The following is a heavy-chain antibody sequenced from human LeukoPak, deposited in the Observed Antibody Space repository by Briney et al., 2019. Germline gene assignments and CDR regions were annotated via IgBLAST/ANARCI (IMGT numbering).Heavy chain of an antibody. D-gene: IGHD1-26*01. V-gene: IGHV3-30*04. CDR3: ARDLGSYSLKSAFDI. Sequence: GILRLSCAASGFTFSSCAMHWVRQAPGKGLEWVAVISYDGSNKYYADSVKGRFTISRDNSKNTLYLQMNSLRAEDTAVYYCARDLGSYSLKSAFDIWGQGTMVTVSS. CDR2: ISYDGSNK. CDR1: GFTFSSCA. J-gene: IGHJ3*02.